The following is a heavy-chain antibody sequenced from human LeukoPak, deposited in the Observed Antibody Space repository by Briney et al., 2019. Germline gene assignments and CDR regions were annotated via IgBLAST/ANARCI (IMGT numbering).Heavy chain of an antibody. CDR2: INPNSGGT. J-gene: IGHJ4*02. V-gene: IGHV1-2*02. CDR1: GYTFTGYY. D-gene: IGHD3-16*01. CDR3: ARDHVWGSYKSFDY. Sequence: ASVKVSCKASGYTFTGYYMHWVRQAPGQGLEWMGWINPNSGGTNYAQKFQGRVTMTRDTSISTAYMELSRLRSDDTAVYYCARDHVWGSYKSFDYWGQGTLVTVSS.